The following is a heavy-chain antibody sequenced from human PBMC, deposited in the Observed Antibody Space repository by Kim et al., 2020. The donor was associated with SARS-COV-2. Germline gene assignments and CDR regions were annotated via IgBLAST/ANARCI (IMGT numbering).Heavy chain of an antibody. D-gene: IGHD3-10*01. Sequence: GGSLRLSCAASGFTFTDYAMNWVREGPGKGLEWVSFISGDGGSKYYGDSVKGRFTISRDNSKNTLFLQMNGLRVEDSAIYYCAKDGGSGHGAFEMWGQGT. CDR1: GFTFTDYA. CDR2: ISGDGGSK. CDR3: AKDGGSGHGAFEM. J-gene: IGHJ3*02. V-gene: IGHV3-23*01.